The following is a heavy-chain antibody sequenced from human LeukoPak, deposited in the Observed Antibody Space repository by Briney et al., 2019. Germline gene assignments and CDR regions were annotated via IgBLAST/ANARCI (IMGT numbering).Heavy chain of an antibody. CDR3: AWMATVLSVDV. J-gene: IGHJ4*02. V-gene: IGHV3-15*01. CDR2: IKGRTYSETA. CDR1: GLTFRDAW. Sequence: GGSLRLSCVASGLTFRDAWISWVRQAPGKGLEWIGSIKGRTYSETADFAAPVKGRFTLSRDDSKNTVYLQMNSLNTEDTAMYFCAWMATVLSVDVWGQGTLVTVSS. D-gene: IGHD5-24*01.